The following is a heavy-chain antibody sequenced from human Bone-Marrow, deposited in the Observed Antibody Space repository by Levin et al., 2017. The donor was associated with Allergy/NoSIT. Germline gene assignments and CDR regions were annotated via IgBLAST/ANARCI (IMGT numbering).Heavy chain of an antibody. J-gene: IGHJ4*02. Sequence: GESLKISCAASGFTFSNYWMHWVRQVPGKGLVWVSRINSDGSTTSYAGSVKGRFTISRDNAKNTLYLQMNSLRAEDTAVYYCARGGGDSGDYWGQGTLVTVSS. D-gene: IGHD4-17*01. V-gene: IGHV3-74*01. CDR2: INSDGSTT. CDR1: GFTFSNYW. CDR3: ARGGGDSGDY.